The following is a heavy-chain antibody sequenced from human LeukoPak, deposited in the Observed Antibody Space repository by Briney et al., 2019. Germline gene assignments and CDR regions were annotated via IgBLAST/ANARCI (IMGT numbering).Heavy chain of an antibody. D-gene: IGHD3-9*01. J-gene: IGHJ6*04. CDR1: GFTFSSYS. CDR2: ISSSSSYI. CDR3: ARDDAGEYYDILTGYYQTYYYYGMDV. Sequence: GGSLRLSCAASGFTFSSYSMNWVRQAPGKGLEWVPSISSSSSYIYYADSVKGRFPISRDNAKNSLYLQMNSLRAEDTAVYYCARDDAGEYYDILTGYYQTYYYYGMDVWGKGTTVTVSS. V-gene: IGHV3-21*01.